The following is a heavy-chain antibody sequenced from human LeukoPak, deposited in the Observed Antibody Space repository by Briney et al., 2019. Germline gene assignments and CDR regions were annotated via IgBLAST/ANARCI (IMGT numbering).Heavy chain of an antibody. CDR3: ARVGPAYYYDSMGPFDI. Sequence: ASVKVSCKASGFMFTDYYMHWVRQAPGQGLEWMGIINLSGGHTTYAQKFQGRVTVTSDTSTSTVYMELSSLRSEDTAVYYCARVGPAYYYDSMGPFDIWGQGTLVTVSS. J-gene: IGHJ3*02. V-gene: IGHV1-46*01. CDR2: INLSGGHT. CDR1: GFMFTDYY. D-gene: IGHD3-22*01.